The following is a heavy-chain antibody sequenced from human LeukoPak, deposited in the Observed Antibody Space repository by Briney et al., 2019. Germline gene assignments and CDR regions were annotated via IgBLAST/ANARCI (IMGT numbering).Heavy chain of an antibody. Sequence: SETLSLTCAVYGGSFSGYYWSWIRQPPGKGLEWIGEINHSGSTNYNPSLKSRVTMSVDTSKNQFSPKLSSVTAADTTVYYCARTLRIRAKGTFGYYYYMDVWGKGTTVTVSS. J-gene: IGHJ6*03. CDR3: ARTLRIRAKGTFGYYYYMDV. V-gene: IGHV4-34*01. D-gene: IGHD2-21*01. CDR2: INHSGST. CDR1: GGSFSGYY.